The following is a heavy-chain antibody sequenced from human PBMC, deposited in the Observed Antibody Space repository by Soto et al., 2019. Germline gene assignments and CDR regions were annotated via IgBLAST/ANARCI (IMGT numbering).Heavy chain of an antibody. Sequence: PSETLSLTCTVSGGSVSSGSDYWSWIRQHPGKGLEWIGYIYYSGSTNYSPSLKSRVTISVDTSKNQFSLKLSSVTAADTAVYYCARTGTGFDYWCQGTLVTVS. V-gene: IGHV4-61*01. CDR2: IYYSGST. CDR1: GGSVSSGSDY. J-gene: IGHJ4*02. D-gene: IGHD1-1*01. CDR3: ARTGTGFDY.